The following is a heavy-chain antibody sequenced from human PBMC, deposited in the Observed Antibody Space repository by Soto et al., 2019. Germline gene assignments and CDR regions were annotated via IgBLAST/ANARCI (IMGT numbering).Heavy chain of an antibody. D-gene: IGHD5-18*01. CDR1: GFSFNTYW. CDR2: ISPSGTTI. V-gene: IGHV3-74*01. CDR3: AGGVGNTYVYSLGY. Sequence: EVQVVESGGGLVQPGGSLRLSCAASGFSFNTYWMHWVRQAPGKGLMWVSRISPSGTTITYADSVKGRFTISRDNAKNTLYLQMNSLRDEDTAVHYCAGGVGNTYVYSLGYWGQGTLVTVSS. J-gene: IGHJ4*02.